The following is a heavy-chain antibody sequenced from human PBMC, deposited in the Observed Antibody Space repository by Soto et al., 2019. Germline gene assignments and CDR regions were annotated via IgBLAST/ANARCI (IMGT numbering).Heavy chain of an antibody. D-gene: IGHD2-21*02. CDR1: GGTFSSYA. V-gene: IGHV1-69*13. CDR3: HVAYCGGDCSAGGLYYYYGMDV. Sequence: GASVKVSCKASGGTFSSYAISWVRQAPGQGLEWMGGIIPIFGTANYAQKFQGRVTITADESTSTAYMELSSLRSEDTAVYYCHVAYCGGDCSAGGLYYYYGMDVWGQGTTVTVSS. J-gene: IGHJ6*02. CDR2: IIPIFGTA.